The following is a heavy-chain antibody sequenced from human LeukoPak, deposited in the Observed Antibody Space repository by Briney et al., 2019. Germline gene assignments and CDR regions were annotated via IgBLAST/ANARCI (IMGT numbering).Heavy chain of an antibody. CDR1: GYTFTSYA. J-gene: IGHJ4*02. V-gene: IGHV1-3*01. CDR2: INAGNGNT. D-gene: IGHD2-2*01. Sequence: PEASVKVSCKASGYTFTSYAMHWVRQAPGQRLEWMGWINAGNGNTKYSQKFQGRVTITRDTSASTAYMELSSLRSEDTAVYYCARSAAAYDYFDYWGQGTLVTVSS. CDR3: ARSAAAYDYFDY.